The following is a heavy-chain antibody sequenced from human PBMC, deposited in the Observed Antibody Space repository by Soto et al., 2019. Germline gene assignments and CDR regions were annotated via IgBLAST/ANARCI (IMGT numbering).Heavy chain of an antibody. CDR3: ARDHYCSGGSCFWGGWFDP. D-gene: IGHD2-15*01. Sequence: QVQLVQSGAEVKKPGSSVKVSCKASGGTFSSYAISWVRQAPGQGLEWMGGIIPIFGTANYAQQFQGRVTITAYESTSTAYMELSSLRSEDTAVYYCARDHYCSGGSCFWGGWFDPWGQGTLVTVSS. CDR1: GGTFSSYA. CDR2: IIPIFGTA. V-gene: IGHV1-69*01. J-gene: IGHJ5*02.